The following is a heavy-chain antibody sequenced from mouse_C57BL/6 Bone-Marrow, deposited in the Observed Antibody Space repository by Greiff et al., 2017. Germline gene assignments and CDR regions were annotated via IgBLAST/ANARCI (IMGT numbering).Heavy chain of an antibody. D-gene: IGHD2-1*01. J-gene: IGHJ1*03. CDR3: ARETPFYYGKEYFDV. Sequence: QVQLQPPGAELVKPGASVKMSCKASGYTFTSYWITWVKQRPGQGLEWIGDIYPGSGSTNYNEKLKSKATLTVDTSSSTAYMQLSSLTPEDSAVYYCARETPFYYGKEYFDVWGTGTTVTVSS. CDR1: GYTFTSYW. V-gene: IGHV1-55*01. CDR2: IYPGSGST.